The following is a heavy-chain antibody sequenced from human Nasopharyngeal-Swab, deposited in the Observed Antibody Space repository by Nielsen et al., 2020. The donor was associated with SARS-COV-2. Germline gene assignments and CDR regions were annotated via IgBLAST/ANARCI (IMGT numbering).Heavy chain of an antibody. V-gene: IGHV3-7*04. Sequence: GVSLKISCAASGFPLSHYYMTWVRQPPGKGLEWVANIKQGGSEQFYVDSVKGRFTISRDDAKNSVYLQMNSLRAEDTAVYYCARESVVTGMDDATDIWGQGTMVTVSS. CDR3: ARESVVTGMDDATDI. CDR2: IKQGGSEQ. CDR1: GFPLSHYY. D-gene: IGHD2-21*02. J-gene: IGHJ3*02.